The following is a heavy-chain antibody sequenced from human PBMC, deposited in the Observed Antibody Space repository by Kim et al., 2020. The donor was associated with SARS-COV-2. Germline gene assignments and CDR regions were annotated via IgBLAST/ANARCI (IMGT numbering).Heavy chain of an antibody. Sequence: YTPYLQSRVTISVDASKNQFSLKLSSLTAADTAVYYCARGSSGYMATLDYWGQGTLVTVSS. J-gene: IGHJ4*02. CDR3: ARGSSGYMATLDY. V-gene: IGHV4-59*09. D-gene: IGHD2-2*02.